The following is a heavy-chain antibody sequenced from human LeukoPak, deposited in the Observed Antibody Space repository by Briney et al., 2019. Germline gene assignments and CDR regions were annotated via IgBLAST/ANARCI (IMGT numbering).Heavy chain of an antibody. Sequence: GGSLRLSCAASGFTFSTSGVGWVRQAPGKGLEWVSSISSSSSYIYYADSVKGRFTISRDNAKNSLYLQMNSLRAEDTAVYYCARDFERLDYWGQGTLVTVSS. V-gene: IGHV3-21*01. CDR2: ISSSSSYI. CDR1: GFTFSTSG. D-gene: IGHD3-9*01. CDR3: ARDFERLDY. J-gene: IGHJ4*02.